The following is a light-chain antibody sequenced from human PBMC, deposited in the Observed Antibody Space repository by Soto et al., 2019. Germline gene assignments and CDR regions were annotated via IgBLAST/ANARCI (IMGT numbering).Light chain of an antibody. J-gene: IGLJ2*01. CDR2: RNN. CDR1: SSNIGSNY. V-gene: IGLV1-47*01. CDR3: AAWDDSLSGVV. Sequence: QSVLTQPPSASGTPGQWVTISCSGSSSNIGSNYVFWYQHLPGTAPKLLIYRNNQRPSGVPDRFSGSKSGTSASLAISGLRSEDETDYYCAAWDDSLSGVVFGGGTQLTVL.